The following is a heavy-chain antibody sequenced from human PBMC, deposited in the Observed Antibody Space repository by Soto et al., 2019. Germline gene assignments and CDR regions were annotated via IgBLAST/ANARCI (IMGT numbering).Heavy chain of an antibody. D-gene: IGHD1-26*01. Sequence: VGSLRLSCAASGFTFSDYYMSWIRQVPGKGPEWVSYISSISGHTNYADSMRGRFAISRNNAKNSLFLEMDSLRAEDRAVYYCARGQDSGCFIWGQGILVTVSS. CDR3: ARGQDSGCFI. CDR2: ISSISGHT. V-gene: IGHV3-11*06. CDR1: GFTFSDYY. J-gene: IGHJ4*02.